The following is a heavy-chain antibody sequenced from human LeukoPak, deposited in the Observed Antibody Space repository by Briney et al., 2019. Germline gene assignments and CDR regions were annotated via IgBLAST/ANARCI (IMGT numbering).Heavy chain of an antibody. CDR3: ARVGDNNVFDL. V-gene: IGHV3-64*02. CDR2: IDSNAGNT. D-gene: IGHD2-21*01. J-gene: IGHJ3*01. CDR1: GFTFSAYS. Sequence: GGSLRLSCAASGFTFSAYSMHWVRQAPGKELEYVSAIDSNAGNTFYAESVKGRCTISRDNSRNTLFLEMGSLTTDDMAVYYCARVGDNNVFDLWGQGTMVTVSS.